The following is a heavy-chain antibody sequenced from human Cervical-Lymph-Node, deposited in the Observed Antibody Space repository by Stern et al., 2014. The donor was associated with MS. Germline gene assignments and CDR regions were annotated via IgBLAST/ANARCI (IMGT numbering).Heavy chain of an antibody. CDR3: AIADSAWDNPYHFYGMDV. D-gene: IGHD6-19*01. CDR1: GGTFNRNA. V-gene: IGHV1-69*01. J-gene: IGHJ6*02. CDR2: IIPISSKT. Sequence: VQLAESGAEVKKPGSSVKVSCKASGGTFNRNAFSWVRLAPGQGLEWMGGIIPISSKTAYAQKSQARVTLNAGESTRTAAIEQRSLRSEDTAVFYCAIADSAWDNPYHFYGMDVWGQGTTVTVSS.